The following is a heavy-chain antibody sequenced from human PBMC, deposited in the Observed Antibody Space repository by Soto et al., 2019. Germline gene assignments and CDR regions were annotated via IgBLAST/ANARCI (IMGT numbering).Heavy chain of an antibody. CDR3: ARAPYYYDSSGYWAY. CDR2: IYSGGST. CDR1: GFTVNSNY. Sequence: GSLRLSCATSGFTVNSNYMSWVRQAPGKGLEWVSVIYSGGSTYYADSVKGRFTISRDNSKNTLYLQMNSLRAEDTAVYYCARAPYYYDSSGYWAYWGQGTLVTAPQ. V-gene: IGHV3-66*01. J-gene: IGHJ4*02. D-gene: IGHD3-22*01.